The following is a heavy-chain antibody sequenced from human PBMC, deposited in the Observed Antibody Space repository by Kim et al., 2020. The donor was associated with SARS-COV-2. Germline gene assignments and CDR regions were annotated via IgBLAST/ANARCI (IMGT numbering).Heavy chain of an antibody. CDR3: AKDLHLYSDGYGVFDY. CDR1: GFTFDDYA. CDR2: ISWNSGSI. V-gene: IGHV3-9*01. J-gene: IGHJ4*02. Sequence: GGSLRLSCAASGFTFDDYAMHWVRQAPGKGLEWVSGISWNSGSIGYADSVKGRFTISRDNAKNSLYLQMNSLRAEDTALYYCAKDLHLYSDGYGVFDYWGQGTLVTVSS. D-gene: IGHD5-18*01.